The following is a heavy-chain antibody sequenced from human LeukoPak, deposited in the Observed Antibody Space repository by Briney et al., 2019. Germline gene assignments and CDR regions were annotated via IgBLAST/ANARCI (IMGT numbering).Heavy chain of an antibody. J-gene: IGHJ5*02. Sequence: SETLSLTCTVSGGSISSYYWSWIRQPPGKGLEWIGYIYYSGSTYYNPSLKSRVTISVDTSKNQFSLKLSSVTAADTAVYYCARDQFDCSGGSCYSHWFDPWGQGTLVTVSS. CDR3: ARDQFDCSGGSCYSHWFDP. CDR2: IYYSGST. V-gene: IGHV4-59*12. CDR1: GGSISSYY. D-gene: IGHD2-15*01.